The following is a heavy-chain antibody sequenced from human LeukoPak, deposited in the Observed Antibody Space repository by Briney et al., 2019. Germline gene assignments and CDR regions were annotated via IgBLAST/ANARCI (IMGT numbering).Heavy chain of an antibody. CDR1: GFTFSDYH. CDR3: ASGGNMGSAPFDY. J-gene: IGHJ4*02. CDR2: TSNTGGTT. D-gene: IGHD1/OR15-1a*01. V-gene: IGHV3-11*01. Sequence: PGGSLRLSCAASGFTFSDYHMTWIRRAPGKGLEWVSFTSNTGGTTYYADSVRGRFTISRDNTKNSLYLQMNSLRADDTAVYYCASGGNMGSAPFDYWGQGTLVTVSS.